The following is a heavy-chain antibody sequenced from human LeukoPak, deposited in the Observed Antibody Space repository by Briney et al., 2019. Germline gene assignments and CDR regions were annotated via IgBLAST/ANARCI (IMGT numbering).Heavy chain of an antibody. CDR1: GYTFTSYG. Sequence: GASVKVSCKASGYTFTSYGISWVRQAPGQGLEWMGRIIPILGIANYAQKFQGRVTITADKSTSTAYMELSSLRSEDTAVYYCAREGDYAAVLDYWGQGTLVTVSS. V-gene: IGHV1-69*04. J-gene: IGHJ4*02. CDR3: AREGDYAAVLDY. CDR2: IIPILGIA. D-gene: IGHD3-16*01.